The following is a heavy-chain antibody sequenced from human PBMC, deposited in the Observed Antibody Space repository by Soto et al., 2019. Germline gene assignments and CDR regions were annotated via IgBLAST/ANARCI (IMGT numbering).Heavy chain of an antibody. CDR2: INDSGDI. V-gene: IGHV4-34*01. CDR3: ARGLILWFGELSRRGGYYYYVDV. Sequence: QVQPQQWGAGLLKPSETLSLTCAVYGGSFSGYQWSWIRQTPGQGLEWIGGINDSGDINYNPSLKSRVTILVDSPKKQISLRLSSVAAADTAVYYCARGLILWFGELSRRGGYYYYVDVWGKGTTVTVSS. J-gene: IGHJ6*03. D-gene: IGHD3-10*01. CDR1: GGSFSGYQ.